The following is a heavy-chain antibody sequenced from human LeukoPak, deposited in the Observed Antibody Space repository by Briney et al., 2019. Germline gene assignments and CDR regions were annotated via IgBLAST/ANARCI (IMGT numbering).Heavy chain of an antibody. CDR3: ARGPPLRWGVFDY. D-gene: IGHD3-16*01. CDR2: IYSGGNT. CDR1: GFTFSSYE. Sequence: GGSLRLSCAASGFTFSSYEMNWVRQAPGKGLEWVSVIYSGGNTFYAGSVKGRFTISRDNSKNTLYLQMNTLRAEDTAVYYCARGPPLRWGVFDYWGQGALVTVSS. V-gene: IGHV3-53*01. J-gene: IGHJ4*02.